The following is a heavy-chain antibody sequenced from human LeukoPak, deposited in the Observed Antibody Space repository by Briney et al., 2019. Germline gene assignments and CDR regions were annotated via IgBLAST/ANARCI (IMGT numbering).Heavy chain of an antibody. CDR3: ARQLRHEWLFTQKYFDF. Sequence: SETLSLTCTVSGGFISSSSYYWGWIRRPPGKGLEWIGSIYYSGSTYYNPSLKSRVIISVDMSKNQFALRLSSVTAADTAVYYCARQLRHEWLFTQKYFDFWGQGTPVTVSS. CDR2: IYYSGST. D-gene: IGHD3-3*01. CDR1: GGFISSSSYY. J-gene: IGHJ4*02. V-gene: IGHV4-39*01.